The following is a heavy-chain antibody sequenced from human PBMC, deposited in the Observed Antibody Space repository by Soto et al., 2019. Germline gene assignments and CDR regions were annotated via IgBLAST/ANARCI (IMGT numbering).Heavy chain of an antibody. D-gene: IGHD3-22*01. Sequence: GGSLRLSCAASGFTFSSYWMHWVRQAPGEGLVWVSRINNDGSSTTYADSVRGRFTISRDNAKNTLYLQMNSLRTEDTAVYYCARVLTMIVVAYIDYWGRVTMVTVSS. CDR2: INNDGSST. CDR3: ARVLTMIVVAYIDY. CDR1: GFTFSSYW. V-gene: IGHV3-74*01. J-gene: IGHJ4*02.